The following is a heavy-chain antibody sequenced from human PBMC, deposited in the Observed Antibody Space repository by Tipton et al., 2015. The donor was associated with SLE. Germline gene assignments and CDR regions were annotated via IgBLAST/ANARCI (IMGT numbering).Heavy chain of an antibody. CDR1: GGSISSYY. D-gene: IGHD2-8*02. CDR3: ALQSYPGLVVYAHNWFDP. Sequence: LRLSCTVSGGSISSYYWSWIRQPPGKGLEWIGYIYYSGSTNYNPSLKSRVTISVDTSKNQFSLKLNSVTAADTAVYYCALQSYPGLVVYAHNWFDPWGQGTLVTLSS. J-gene: IGHJ5*02. CDR2: IYYSGST. V-gene: IGHV4-59*08.